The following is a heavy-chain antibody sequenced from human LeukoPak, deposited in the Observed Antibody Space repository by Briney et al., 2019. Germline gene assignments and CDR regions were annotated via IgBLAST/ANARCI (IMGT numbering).Heavy chain of an antibody. D-gene: IGHD1-26*01. CDR3: ARLGVVGPKAFDI. CDR2: IYYSGST. J-gene: IGHJ3*02. Sequence: PSETLSLTCTVSGGSISSYYWSRIRQPPGKGLEWIGYIYYSGSTNYNPSLKSRVTISVDTSKNQFSLKLSSVTAADTAVYYCARLGVVGPKAFDIWGQGTMVTVSS. CDR1: GGSISSYY. V-gene: IGHV4-59*08.